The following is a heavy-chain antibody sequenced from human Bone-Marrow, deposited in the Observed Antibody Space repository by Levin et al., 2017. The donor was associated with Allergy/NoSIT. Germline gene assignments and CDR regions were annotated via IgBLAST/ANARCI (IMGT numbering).Heavy chain of an antibody. D-gene: IGHD2-2*02. J-gene: IGHJ4*02. Sequence: GGSLRLSCAASGFIFSSFGMHWVRQAPGKGLEWVAVIWYDGSNKYYTDSVEGRFTISRDKSKNTLYLQMNSLRADDTVVYYCTRDRGTGHCSSTSCYIGDYWGQGTLVTVSS. CDR2: IWYDGSNK. CDR3: TRDRGTGHCSSTSCYIGDY. V-gene: IGHV3-33*01. CDR1: GFIFSSFG.